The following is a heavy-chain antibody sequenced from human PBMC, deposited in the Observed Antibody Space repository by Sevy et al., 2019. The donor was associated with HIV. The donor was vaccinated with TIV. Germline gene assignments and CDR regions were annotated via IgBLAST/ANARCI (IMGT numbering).Heavy chain of an antibody. CDR3: ARGPKAHIGYSRGMDV. CDR2: FWYDGNDK. Sequence: GGSLRLSCAASGFTFSSSGMHWVRQAPGKGLEWVALFWYDGNDKYYADSVKGRFTISRDTSKNTLYLQMNSLRAEDTAVYYCARGPKAHIGYSRGMDVWGQGTTVTVSS. V-gene: IGHV3-33*01. D-gene: IGHD4-4*01. J-gene: IGHJ6*02. CDR1: GFTFSSSG.